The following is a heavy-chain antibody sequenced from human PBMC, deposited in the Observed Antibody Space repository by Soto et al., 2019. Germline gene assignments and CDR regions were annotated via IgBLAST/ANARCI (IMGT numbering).Heavy chain of an antibody. V-gene: IGHV2-5*02. Sequence: QITLKESGPTLVKPTQTLTLTCTFSGFSLSTSGVGVVWLRQPPGKALEWLALVYWDDDKRYSPSLKSRLTITQDTSKNQVVLTMNNMDHVDTATYYCAHCSSRWPLGYWGQGALVTVSS. J-gene: IGHJ4*02. CDR3: AHCSSRWPLGY. CDR2: VYWDDDK. D-gene: IGHD4-17*01. CDR1: GFSLSTSGVG.